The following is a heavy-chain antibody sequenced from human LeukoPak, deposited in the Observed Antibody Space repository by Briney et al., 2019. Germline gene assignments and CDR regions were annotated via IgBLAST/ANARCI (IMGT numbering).Heavy chain of an antibody. Sequence: GGSLRLSCAASGFTFSNHGMNWVRQAPGKGLEWVSGISPSGDITYYADSVKGRFTISRDNSKNTLYLEVISLTAEDTAVYYCAKDDAWLRFGEWSQGPLVTVSS. CDR2: ISPSGDIT. CDR1: GFTFSNHG. CDR3: AKDDAWLRFGE. J-gene: IGHJ4*02. D-gene: IGHD3-10*01. V-gene: IGHV3-23*01.